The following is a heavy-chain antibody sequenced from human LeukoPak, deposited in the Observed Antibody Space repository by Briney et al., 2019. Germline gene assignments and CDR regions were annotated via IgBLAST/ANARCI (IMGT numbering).Heavy chain of an antibody. CDR2: IWYDGSNK. V-gene: IGHV3-33*06. CDR1: GFTFSSYG. J-gene: IGHJ4*02. D-gene: IGHD4-11*01. Sequence: GRSLTLSCAGSGFTFSSYGMHWVRQAPGKGLEWVAVIWYDGSNKYYADSVKGRFTISRDNSKNTLYLQMNNLRAEDTAVYYCAKGFRMTTVTTVDYWGQGTLVTVSS. CDR3: AKGFRMTTVTTVDY.